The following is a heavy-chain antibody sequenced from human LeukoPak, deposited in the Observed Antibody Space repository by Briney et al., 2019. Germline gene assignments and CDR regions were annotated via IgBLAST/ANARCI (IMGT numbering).Heavy chain of an antibody. V-gene: IGHV3-74*01. CDR1: GFTFSNYW. CDR3: AKAAAAPGFDF. D-gene: IGHD6-13*01. Sequence: GGSLRLSCAASGFTFSNYWMHWVRQAPGKGLMWVSRIKGDGIDTIGADFVKGRFTTSRDNAKNTLYLQMNSLRAEDTALYYCAKAAAAPGFDFWGQGTLVTVSS. CDR2: IKGDGIDT. J-gene: IGHJ4*02.